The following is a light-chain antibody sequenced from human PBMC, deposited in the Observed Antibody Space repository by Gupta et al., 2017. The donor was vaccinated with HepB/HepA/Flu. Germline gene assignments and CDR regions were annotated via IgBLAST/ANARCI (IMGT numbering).Light chain of an antibody. Sequence: DIQMTQSPSSLSASVRDRVTITCRASQSISSFLNWYQQKPGKAPKLLIYAASSLQSGVPSRFSGSGSGTDFTLTISNLQPEDFAAYYCQQFYSTPRTFGQGTKLQIK. J-gene: IGKJ2*02. CDR2: AAS. CDR1: QSISSF. V-gene: IGKV1-39*01. CDR3: QQFYSTPRT.